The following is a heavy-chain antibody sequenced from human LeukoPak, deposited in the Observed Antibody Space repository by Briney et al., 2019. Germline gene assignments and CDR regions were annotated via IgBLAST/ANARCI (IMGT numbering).Heavy chain of an antibody. Sequence: SETLSLTCTVSGGSISSYYWSWIRQPPGKGLEWIGYIYYSGSTNYNPSLKSRVTISVDTSKNQFSLKLSSVTAADTAVYYCARDIPAAMQIGHWFDPWGQGTLVTVSS. V-gene: IGHV4-59*12. CDR2: IYYSGST. CDR1: GGSISSYY. CDR3: ARDIPAAMQIGHWFDP. D-gene: IGHD2-2*01. J-gene: IGHJ5*02.